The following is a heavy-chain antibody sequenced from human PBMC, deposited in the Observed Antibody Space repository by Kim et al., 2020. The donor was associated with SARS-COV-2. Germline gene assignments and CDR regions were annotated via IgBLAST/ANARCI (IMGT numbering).Heavy chain of an antibody. J-gene: IGHJ4*02. CDR3: AKDAIQSPEHELFDY. CDR1: GFTFSSYA. Sequence: GGSLRLSCAASGFTFSSYAMSWVRQAPGKGLEWVSAISGSGGGTYYADSVKGRFTISRDNSKNTLYLQMNSLRAEDTAVYYCAKDAIQSPEHELFDYWGQGTLVTVSS. V-gene: IGHV3-23*01. CDR2: ISGSGGGT. D-gene: IGHD1-7*01.